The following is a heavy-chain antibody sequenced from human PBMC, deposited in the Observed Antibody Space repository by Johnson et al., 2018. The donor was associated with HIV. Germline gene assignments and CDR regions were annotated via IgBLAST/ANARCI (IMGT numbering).Heavy chain of an antibody. CDR2: IKSKTDGGTT. V-gene: IGHV3-15*01. J-gene: IGHJ3*02. D-gene: IGHD1-26*01. Sequence: VQLVESGGGLVKPGGSLRLSCAASGFTFTNAWMSWVRQAPGKGLEWVGRIKSKTDGGTTDYAAPVKGRFTISRDDSKNTLYLQMNSLKTEDTAVYFCTTDRGGRGDAFDIWGQGTMVTVSS. CDR1: GFTFTNAW. CDR3: TTDRGGRGDAFDI.